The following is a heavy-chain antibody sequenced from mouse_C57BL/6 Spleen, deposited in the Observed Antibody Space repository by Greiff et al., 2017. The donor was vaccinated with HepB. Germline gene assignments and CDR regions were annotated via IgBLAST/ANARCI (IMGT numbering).Heavy chain of an antibody. D-gene: IGHD1-1*01. V-gene: IGHV1-39*01. Sequence: EVQLQESGPELVKPGASAKISCKASGYSFTDYNMNSVNQSNRKSLEWIGVINPNYGTTSYNQKFKGKTTLTVDQSSRTAYMQLNSLTSEDSAFFSRAKLYGRHLSFDAWVTATSLLFSS. J-gene: IGHJ1*03. CDR2: INPNYGTT. CDR1: GYSFTDYN. CDR3: AKLYGRHLSFDA.